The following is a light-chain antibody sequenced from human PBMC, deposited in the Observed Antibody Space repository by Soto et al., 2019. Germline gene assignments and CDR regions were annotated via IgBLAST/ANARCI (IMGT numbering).Light chain of an antibody. Sequence: DIQLTQSPSFLSASVGDRVTITCRASQGISSYLAWYQQRPGKAPKLLIYAASTLQSGVPSRFSGSGSGTEFTLTISSLQPEDFATYYCQHGYVAPYSFGQGTKV. V-gene: IGKV1-9*01. CDR3: QHGYVAPYS. CDR1: QGISSY. J-gene: IGKJ2*03. CDR2: AAS.